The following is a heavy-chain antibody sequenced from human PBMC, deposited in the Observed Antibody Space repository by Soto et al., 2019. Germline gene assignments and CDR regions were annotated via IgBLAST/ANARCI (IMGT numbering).Heavy chain of an antibody. Sequence: SETLSLTCAFSGYSISSGYYWGWIRQPPGKGLEWIGSIYHSGSTYYNPSLRSRVTISVDTSRNQFSLMLSSVTAADTPEYLSARVPRAEMANARWAFDIGGEGIRVTVS. D-gene: IGHD1-1*01. CDR1: GYSISSGYY. CDR2: IYHSGST. J-gene: IGHJ3*02. V-gene: IGHV4-38-2*01. CDR3: ARVPRAEMANARWAFDI.